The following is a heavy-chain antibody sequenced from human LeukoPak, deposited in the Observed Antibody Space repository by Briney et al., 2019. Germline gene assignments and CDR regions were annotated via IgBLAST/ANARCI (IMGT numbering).Heavy chain of an antibody. J-gene: IGHJ5*02. V-gene: IGHV5-51*01. CDR1: GYSFTSYW. D-gene: IGHD1-14*01. Sequence: GESLKISCKGSGYSFTSYWIGWVRQMPGKGLEWMGIIYPGDSDTRYSPSFQGQVTISADKSISTAYLQWSSLKASDTAMYYCARLLNRKEFQHLNNCFAPGGKETLVTVP. CDR2: IYPGDSDT. CDR3: ARLLNRKEFQHLNNCFAP.